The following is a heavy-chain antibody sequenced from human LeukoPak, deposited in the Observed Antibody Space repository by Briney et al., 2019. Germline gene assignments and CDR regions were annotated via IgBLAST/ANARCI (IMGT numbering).Heavy chain of an antibody. Sequence: ASVKVSCKASGYTFTDYYMHWVRQAPGQGVEWMGWINPNDGDTNYAQKFQGRVTMTRDTSISTAHMEVSRLRSDDTAVYYCARANFLYCSSSTCLFDYCGQGTLVTVSS. J-gene: IGHJ4*02. CDR1: GYTFTDYY. CDR3: ARANFLYCSSSTCLFDY. V-gene: IGHV1-2*02. CDR2: INPNDGDT. D-gene: IGHD2-2*01.